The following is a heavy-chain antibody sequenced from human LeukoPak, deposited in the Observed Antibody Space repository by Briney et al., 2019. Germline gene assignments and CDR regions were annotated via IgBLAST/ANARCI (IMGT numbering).Heavy chain of an antibody. CDR3: ARGFLDGGWYSNYFDY. D-gene: IGHD6-19*01. V-gene: IGHV4-59*01. Sequence: PSETLSLTCTVSGGSISSYYWSWIRQPPGKGLEWIGYIYYSGSTNYNPSLKSRVTISVDTSKNQFSLKLSSVTAADTAVYYCARGFLDGGWYSNYFDYWGQGTLVTVSS. CDR2: IYYSGST. CDR1: GGSISSYY. J-gene: IGHJ4*02.